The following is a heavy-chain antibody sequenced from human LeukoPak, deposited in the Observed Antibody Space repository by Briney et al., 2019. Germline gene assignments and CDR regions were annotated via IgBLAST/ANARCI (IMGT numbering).Heavy chain of an antibody. CDR3: ARTGGYYYGSATYYNPDY. Sequence: SETLSLTCAVSGYSISSGHYWGWIRQPPGRGLEWIGSIYHRGTTYYNPSLTSRVTISVDTSKNQLSLKLSSVTAADTAVYYCARTGGYYYGSATYYNPDYWGRGTLVTVSS. V-gene: IGHV4-38-2*01. D-gene: IGHD3-10*01. CDR2: IYHRGTT. CDR1: GYSISSGHY. J-gene: IGHJ4*02.